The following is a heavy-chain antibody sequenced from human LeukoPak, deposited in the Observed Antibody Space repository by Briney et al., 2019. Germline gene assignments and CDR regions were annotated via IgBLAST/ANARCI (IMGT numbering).Heavy chain of an antibody. D-gene: IGHD3-10*01. Sequence: SETLSLTCTVSGGSISSHYWSWIRQPPGKGLEWIGDIYYSGSTNYNPSLKSRVTMSVNTSKNQFSLKLSSVTAVDTAVYYCARMKSGEFDLPAWFDYWGQGTLVTVSS. CDR1: GGSISSHY. CDR3: ARMKSGEFDLPAWFDY. V-gene: IGHV4-59*11. CDR2: IYYSGST. J-gene: IGHJ4*02.